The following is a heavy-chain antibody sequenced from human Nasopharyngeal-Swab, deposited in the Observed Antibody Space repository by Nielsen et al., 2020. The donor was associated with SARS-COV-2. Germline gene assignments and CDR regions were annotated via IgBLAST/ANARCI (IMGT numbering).Heavy chain of an antibody. D-gene: IGHD4-17*01. CDR2: IYYSGST. CDR1: GGSISSYY. CDR3: ARDLLYGDFYYYYGMDV. V-gene: IGHV4-59*01. Sequence: GSLRLSCTVSGGSISSYYWSWIRQPPGKGLEWIGYIYYSGSTNYNLSLKSRVTISVDTSKNQFSLKLSSVTAADTAVYYCARDLLYGDFYYYYGMDVWGQGTTVTVSS. J-gene: IGHJ6*02.